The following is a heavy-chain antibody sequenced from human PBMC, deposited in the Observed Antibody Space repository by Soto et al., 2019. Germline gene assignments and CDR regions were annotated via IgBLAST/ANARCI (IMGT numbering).Heavy chain of an antibody. CDR3: ARVHQDFGWYFDL. CDR1: GFTFSSYG. CDR2: IWYDGSNK. Sequence: QVQLVESGGGVVQPGRSLRLSCAASGFTFSSYGMHWVRQAPGKGLEWVAVIWYDGSNKYYADSVKGRFTISRDNSKNTWYLQMNSLRAEDTAVYYGARVHQDFGWYFDLWGRGTLVTVSS. V-gene: IGHV3-33*01. D-gene: IGHD2-15*01. J-gene: IGHJ2*01.